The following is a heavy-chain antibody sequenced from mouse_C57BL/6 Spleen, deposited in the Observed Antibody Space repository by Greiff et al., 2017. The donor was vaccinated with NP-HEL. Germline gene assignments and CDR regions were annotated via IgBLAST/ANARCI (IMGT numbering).Heavy chain of an antibody. CDR1: GYTFTSYW. J-gene: IGHJ4*01. V-gene: IGHV1-52*01. D-gene: IGHD1-1*01. CDR2: IDPSDRDT. CDR3: ARSRGVVPYAMDY. Sequence: QVQLQQPGAELVRPGSSVKLSCKASGYTFTSYWMHWVKQRPIQGLEWIGNIDPSDRDTPYNQKFKDKATLTADKSSSTASMPLSSLTSEDSAAYDCARSRGVVPYAMDYWGQGTSVTVSS.